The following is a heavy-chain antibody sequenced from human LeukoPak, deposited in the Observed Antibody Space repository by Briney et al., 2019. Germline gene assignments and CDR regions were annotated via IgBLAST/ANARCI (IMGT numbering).Heavy chain of an antibody. CDR2: INHSGST. CDR1: GGSFSGYY. V-gene: IGHV4-34*01. D-gene: IGHD3-10*01. J-gene: IGHJ4*02. Sequence: SETLSLTCAVYGGSFSGYYWSWIRQPPGKGLEWIGEINHSGSTNYNPSLKSRVTISVDTSKNQFSPKLSSVTAADTAVYYCARVGADGSGFLFDYWGQGTLVTVSS. CDR3: ARVGADGSGFLFDY.